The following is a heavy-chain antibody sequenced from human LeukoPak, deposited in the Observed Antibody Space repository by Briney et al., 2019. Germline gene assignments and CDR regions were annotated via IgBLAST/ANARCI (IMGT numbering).Heavy chain of an antibody. CDR3: ARSLDIVVVPAAIPHYYYYGMDV. CDR1: GFTFSSYS. J-gene: IGHJ6*02. V-gene: IGHV3-21*01. CDR2: ISGSSSYI. Sequence: GGSLRLSCAASGFTFSSYSMNWVRQAPGKGLEWVSSISGSSSYIYYADSVKGRFTISRDNAKNSLYLQMNSLRAEDTAVYYCARSLDIVVVPAAIPHYYYYGMDVWGQGTTVTVSS. D-gene: IGHD2-2*03.